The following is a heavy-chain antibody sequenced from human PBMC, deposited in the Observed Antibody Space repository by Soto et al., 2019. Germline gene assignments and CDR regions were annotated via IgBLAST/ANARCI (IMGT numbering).Heavy chain of an antibody. Sequence: GASVKVSCKASGYTFTSYGISWVRQAPGLGLEWMGWISAYNGNTNYAQKLQGRVTMTTDTSTSTAYMELRSLRSDDTAVYYCARPGYSSGSYYFDYWGQGTLVTVSS. CDR3: ARPGYSSGSYYFDY. CDR1: GYTFTSYG. D-gene: IGHD6-19*01. V-gene: IGHV1-18*01. CDR2: ISAYNGNT. J-gene: IGHJ4*02.